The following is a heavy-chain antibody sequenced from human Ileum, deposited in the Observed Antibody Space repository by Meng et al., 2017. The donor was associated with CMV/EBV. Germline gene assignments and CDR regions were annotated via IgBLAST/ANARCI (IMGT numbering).Heavy chain of an antibody. J-gene: IGHJ5*02. D-gene: IGHD3-3*01. Sequence: ASVKVSCKASEYTFIDYYMDWVRQAPGQGLEWMGWINPHTGDTNYLQKFQGRVTLTRDTSICIVYMDLSSLTLDETAVYCCVRGGTIAGDPAGFDPWGQGTLVTVSS. V-gene: IGHV1-2*02. CDR3: VRGGTIAGDPAGFDP. CDR2: INPHTGDT. CDR1: EYTFIDYY.